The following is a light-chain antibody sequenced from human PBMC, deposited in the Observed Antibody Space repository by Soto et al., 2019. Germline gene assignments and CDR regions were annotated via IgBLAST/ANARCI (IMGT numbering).Light chain of an antibody. CDR3: QKYNSALGT. V-gene: IGKV1-27*01. CDR1: QGISNH. CDR2: AAS. J-gene: IGKJ1*01. Sequence: DIQMTQSPSSLSASVGDRVTITCRASQGISNHLAWYQQKPGKVPKLLIYAASTLQSGVPSRFSGSGSGTDFTLTISSLQPEDVATYYCQKYNSALGTFGQGNKVEIK.